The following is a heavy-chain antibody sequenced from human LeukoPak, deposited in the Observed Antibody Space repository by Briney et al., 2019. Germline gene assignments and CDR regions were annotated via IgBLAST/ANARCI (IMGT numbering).Heavy chain of an antibody. D-gene: IGHD5-12*01. CDR1: GFTFSSYA. V-gene: IGHV3-23*01. Sequence: GGSLRPSCAASGFTFSSYAMSWVRQAPGKGLEWVSAISGSGGSTYYADSVKGRFTISRDNSKNTLYLQMNSLRAEDTAVYYCAKGGMATILLLGYWGQGTLVTVSS. CDR3: AKGGMATILLLGY. J-gene: IGHJ4*02. CDR2: ISGSGGST.